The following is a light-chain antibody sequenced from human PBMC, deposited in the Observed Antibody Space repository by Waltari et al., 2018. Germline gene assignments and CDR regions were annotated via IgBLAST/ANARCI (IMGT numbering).Light chain of an antibody. J-gene: IGLJ1*01. CDR3: SSDAVSNNFYD. Sequence: QSALTQPPSASGSPGQSVTISCTGTGSGGSVSWYQQLPGKAPKLLIYEVSKRPSGVPDRFSGSKSGSTAGLTVSGLQAEDEGDYYCSSDAVSNNFYDFGSGTKVTVL. V-gene: IGLV2-8*01. CDR1: GSGGS. CDR2: EVS.